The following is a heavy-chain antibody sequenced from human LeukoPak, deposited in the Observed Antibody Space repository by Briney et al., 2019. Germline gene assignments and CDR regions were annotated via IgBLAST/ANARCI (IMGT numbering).Heavy chain of an antibody. J-gene: IGHJ6*02. CDR2: ISWNSGSI. V-gene: IGHV3-9*01. CDR1: GFTFDDYA. D-gene: IGHD2-2*01. CDR3: ARYCSSTSCAPAYYYYGMDV. Sequence: GRSLRLSCAASGFTFDDYATHWVRQAPGKGLEWVSGISWNSGSIGYADSVKGRFTISRDNAKNSLYLQMNSLRAEDTALYYCARYCSSTSCAPAYYYYGMDVWGQGTTVTVSS.